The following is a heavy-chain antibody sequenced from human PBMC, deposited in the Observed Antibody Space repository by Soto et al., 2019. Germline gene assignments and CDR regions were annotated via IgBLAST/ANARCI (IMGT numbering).Heavy chain of an antibody. D-gene: IGHD3-22*01. CDR2: IIPIFGTA. Sequence: SVKVSCKASGGTFSSYAIRWVRQAPGQGLEWMGGIIPIFGTANYAQKFQGRVTITADESTSTAYMELSSLRSEDTAVYYCARGSYYDSSGYYSSVDPWGQGTLVTVSS. J-gene: IGHJ5*02. V-gene: IGHV1-69*13. CDR3: ARGSYYDSSGYYSSVDP. CDR1: GGTFSSYA.